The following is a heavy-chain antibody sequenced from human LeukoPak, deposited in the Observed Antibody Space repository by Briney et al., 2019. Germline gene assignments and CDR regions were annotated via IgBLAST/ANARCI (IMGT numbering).Heavy chain of an antibody. CDR3: ARDLCSSTSCYVDY. V-gene: IGHV1-18*01. Sequence: ASVKVSCKASGYTFTSYGISWVRQAPRQGLEWMGWISAYNGNTNYAQKLQGRVTMTTDTSTSTAYMELRSLRSDDTAVYYCARDLCSSTSCYVDYWGQGTLVTVSS. CDR1: GYTFTSYG. CDR2: ISAYNGNT. D-gene: IGHD2-2*01. J-gene: IGHJ4*02.